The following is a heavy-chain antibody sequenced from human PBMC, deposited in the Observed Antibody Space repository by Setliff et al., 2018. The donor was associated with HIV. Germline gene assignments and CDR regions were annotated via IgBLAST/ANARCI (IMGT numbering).Heavy chain of an antibody. V-gene: IGHV3-74*01. Sequence: GGSLRLSCAASGFTFSGYWMHWVRQAPGKGLVWVSHINTDGGSTSYADSVKGRFTISRDNAKNTLYLQKNSLRAADTAVYYCAGENPDGWLHHYTDVWGKGTTVTVSS. CDR2: INTDGGST. D-gene: IGHD2-15*01. J-gene: IGHJ6*03. CDR1: GFTFSGYW. CDR3: AGENPDGWLHHYTDV.